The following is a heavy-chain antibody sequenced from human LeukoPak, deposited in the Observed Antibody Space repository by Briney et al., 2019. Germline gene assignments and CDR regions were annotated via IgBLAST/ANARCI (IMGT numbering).Heavy chain of an antibody. V-gene: IGHV3-30-3*01. CDR3: ARHDYGGNSGDY. CDR1: GFSFSTYA. J-gene: IGHJ4*02. Sequence: GRSLRLSCAASGFSFSTYAMHWVRQAPGKGLEWVAVISYDGSNKYYADSVKGRFTISRDNSKNTLCLQMNSLRAEDTAVYYCARHDYGGNSGDYWGQGTLVTVSS. CDR2: ISYDGSNK. D-gene: IGHD4-23*01.